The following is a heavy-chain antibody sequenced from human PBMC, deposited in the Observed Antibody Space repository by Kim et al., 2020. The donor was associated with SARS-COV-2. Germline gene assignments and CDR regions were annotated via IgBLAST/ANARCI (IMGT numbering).Heavy chain of an antibody. CDR1: GFTFSTYG. J-gene: IGHJ5*01. V-gene: IGHV3-33*01. Sequence: GGSLRLSCEASGFTFSTYGMHWVRQAPGKGLEWVALIWYDGNNKYYADYVKGRFTISKDNSKNTLYLQMNSLRAEDTAVYYCARWVTTGDSWGHGTLVT. CDR3: ARWVTTGDS. D-gene: IGHD3-3*01. CDR2: IWYDGNNK.